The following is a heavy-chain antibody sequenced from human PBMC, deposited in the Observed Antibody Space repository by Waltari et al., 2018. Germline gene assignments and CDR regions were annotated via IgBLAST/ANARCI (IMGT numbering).Heavy chain of an antibody. V-gene: IGHV4-39*01. CDR3: ARLSGIAAAAPGWYFDL. J-gene: IGHJ2*01. Sequence: QLQLQESGPGLVKPSETLSLTCTVSGGSISSSSYYWGWIRPPPGKGLEWIGSIYYSGSTYYNPSLKSRVTISVDTSKNQFSLKLSSVTAADTAVYYCARLSGIAAAAPGWYFDLWGRGTLVTVSS. CDR1: GGSISSSSYY. D-gene: IGHD6-13*01. CDR2: IYYSGST.